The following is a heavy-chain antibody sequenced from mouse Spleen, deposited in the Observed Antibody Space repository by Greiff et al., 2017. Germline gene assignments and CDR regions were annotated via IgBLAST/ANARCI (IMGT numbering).Heavy chain of an antibody. J-gene: IGHJ2*01. CDR2: ISNGGGST. Sequence: EVKVVESGGGLVQPGGSLKLSCAASGFTFSDYYMYWVRQTPEKRLEWVAYISNGGGSTYYPDTVKGRFTISRDNAKNTLYLQMSRLKSEDTAMYYCARHGLGGYFDYWGQGTTLTVSS. CDR3: ARHGLGGYFDY. CDR1: GFTFSDYY. V-gene: IGHV5-12*01. D-gene: IGHD4-1*01.